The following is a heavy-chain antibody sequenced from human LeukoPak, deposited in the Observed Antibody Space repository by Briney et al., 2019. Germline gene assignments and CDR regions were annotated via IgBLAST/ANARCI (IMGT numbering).Heavy chain of an antibody. CDR1: GFTFDDYA. CDR3: ARVKGSGYRNSIDY. CDR2: PNWNGRST. J-gene: IGHJ4*02. D-gene: IGHD3-3*01. V-gene: IGHV3-20*04. Sequence: GSLRLSCAASGFTFDDYAMNGVRQAPGKGLEWVSGPNWNGRSTYYRDSVKGRFTISRDNAKNSLYLQMNSLRAEDTALYYCARVKGSGYRNSIDYWGQGTLVTVSS.